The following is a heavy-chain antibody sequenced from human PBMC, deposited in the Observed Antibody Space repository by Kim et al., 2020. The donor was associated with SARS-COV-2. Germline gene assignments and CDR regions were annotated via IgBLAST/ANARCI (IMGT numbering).Heavy chain of an antibody. D-gene: IGHD1-1*01. Sequence: ASVKVSCKASGYTFTSYAMHWVRQAPGQRLEWMGWINAGNGNTKYSQKFQGRVTITRDTSASTAYMELSSLRSEDTAVYYCARVLGGKNWNPFDYWGQGTLVTVSS. CDR1: GYTFTSYA. CDR3: ARVLGGKNWNPFDY. CDR2: INAGNGNT. V-gene: IGHV1-3*01. J-gene: IGHJ4*02.